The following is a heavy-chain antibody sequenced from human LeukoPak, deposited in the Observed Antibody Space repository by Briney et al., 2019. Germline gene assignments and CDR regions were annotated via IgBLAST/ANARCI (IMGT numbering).Heavy chain of an antibody. CDR3: AISGYSSSWYYAFDI. J-gene: IGHJ3*02. Sequence: GGSLRLSCAASGFTFSSHWMHWVRQAPGKGLEWVSAISGSGGSTYYADSVKGRFTISRDNSKNTLYLQMNSLRAEDTAVYYCAISGYSSSWYYAFDIWGQGTMVTVSS. D-gene: IGHD6-13*01. CDR2: ISGSGGST. CDR1: GFTFSSHW. V-gene: IGHV3-23*01.